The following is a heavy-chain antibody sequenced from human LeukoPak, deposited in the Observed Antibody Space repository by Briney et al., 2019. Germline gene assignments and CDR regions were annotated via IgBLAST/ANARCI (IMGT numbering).Heavy chain of an antibody. CDR2: IWHDGSIE. CDR1: GFTFSGSD. Sequence: GGSLRLSCAASGFTFSGSDMHWVRQAPGKGLKWVAVIWHDGSIESYADSVKGRFTVSRDNSKTTLYLQMNSLRAEDTAVYYCATGPLNDYGMGDWGQGTTVTVSS. J-gene: IGHJ6*02. CDR3: ATGPLNDYGMGD. V-gene: IGHV3-33*03.